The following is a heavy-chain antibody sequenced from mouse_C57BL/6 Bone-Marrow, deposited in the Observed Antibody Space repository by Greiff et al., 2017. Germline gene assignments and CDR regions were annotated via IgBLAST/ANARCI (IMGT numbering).Heavy chain of an antibody. Sequence: QVQLKESGAELMKPGASVKLSCKATGYTFTGYWIEWVKQRPGHGLEWIGEILPGSGSTNYNAKFKGKATFTADTSSNPAYMQLSSLTTEDSAIYYCARESTTDFDYWGQGTTLTVSS. CDR2: ILPGSGST. CDR1: GYTFTGYW. J-gene: IGHJ2*01. CDR3: ARESTTDFDY. V-gene: IGHV1-9*01. D-gene: IGHD1-1*01.